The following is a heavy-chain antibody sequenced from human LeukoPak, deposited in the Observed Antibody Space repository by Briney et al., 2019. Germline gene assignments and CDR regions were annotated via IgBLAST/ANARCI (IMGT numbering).Heavy chain of an antibody. D-gene: IGHD6-13*01. V-gene: IGHV4-4*08. CDR1: GGSISSYY. CDR3: ARDGSSWQPHDAFDI. CDR2: IYSSGST. Sequence: SETLSLTCTVSGGSISSYYWSWIRQPPGKGLEWIGYIYSSGSTNYNPSLKSRVTISVDTSKNHFSLKLSSVTAADTAVYYCARDGSSWQPHDAFDIWGQGTMVTVSS. J-gene: IGHJ3*02.